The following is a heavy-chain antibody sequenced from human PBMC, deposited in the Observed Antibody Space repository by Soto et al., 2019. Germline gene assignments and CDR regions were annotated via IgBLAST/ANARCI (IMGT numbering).Heavy chain of an antibody. V-gene: IGHV3-43*02. D-gene: IGHD6-13*01. CDR3: AESVREEQVVYCCCYYGMDV. CDR1: GFTFDDYA. Sequence: GGSLRLSCAASGFTFDDYAMHWVRQAPGKGLEWVSLISGDGGSTYYADSVKGRFTISRDNSKNSLYLQMNSLRTEDTVLYYCAESVREEQVVYCCCYYGMDVWGQGTTVTVSS. CDR2: ISGDGGST. J-gene: IGHJ6*02.